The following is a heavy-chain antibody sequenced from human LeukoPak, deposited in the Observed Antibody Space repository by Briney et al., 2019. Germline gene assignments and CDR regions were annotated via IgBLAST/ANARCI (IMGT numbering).Heavy chain of an antibody. CDR1: GLFVSSDY. Sequence: GGSLRLSCAVSGLFVSSDYMTWVRQAPGKGPEWVANIKQDGSDKDYVDSVKGRFTISRDNAKNSLYLQMNSLRAEDTAVYYCAREGTGGFDYWGQGTLVTVSS. J-gene: IGHJ4*02. D-gene: IGHD1-14*01. CDR3: AREGTGGFDY. CDR2: IKQDGSDK. V-gene: IGHV3-7*01.